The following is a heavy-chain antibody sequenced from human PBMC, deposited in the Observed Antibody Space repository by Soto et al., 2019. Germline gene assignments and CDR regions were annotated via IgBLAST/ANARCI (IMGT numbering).Heavy chain of an antibody. J-gene: IGHJ4*02. CDR3: ARGGWYEDH. Sequence: SETLSLTCTVSGGSISSVYWSWIRQPPGKGLEWIGYSHNSGSTDYNPSLKSRVTISVDASRNEFSLKLRSVTAADTAVYYCARGGWYEDHWGQGTLVTVSS. D-gene: IGHD6-19*01. CDR1: GGSISSVY. V-gene: IGHV4-59*08. CDR2: SHNSGST.